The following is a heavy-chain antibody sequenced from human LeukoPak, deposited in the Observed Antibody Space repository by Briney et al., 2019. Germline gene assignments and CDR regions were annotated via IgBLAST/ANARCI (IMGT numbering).Heavy chain of an antibody. CDR1: GGSISSSSYY. CDR2: IYYSGST. V-gene: IGHV4-39*07. CDR3: ASWKREVPAYFQH. Sequence: SETLSLTCTVSGGSISSSSYYWGWIRQPPGKGLEWIGSIYYSGSTYYNPSLKSRVTISVDRSKNQFSLKLSSVTAADTAVYYCASWKREVPAYFQHWGQGTLVTVSS. D-gene: IGHD1-1*01. J-gene: IGHJ1*01.